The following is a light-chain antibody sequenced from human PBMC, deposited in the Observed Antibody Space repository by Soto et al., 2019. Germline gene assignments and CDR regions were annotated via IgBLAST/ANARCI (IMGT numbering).Light chain of an antibody. V-gene: IGLV1-47*01. CDR2: RNK. J-gene: IGLJ2*01. Sequence: QSVLTQPPSASGTPGQRVTISCSGSSSNIGSNYVYWYQQLPGTAPKLLIYRNKQRPLGVPDRFSGSKSGTSASLAISGLRLEDEADYYCAAWDDSLSSLVFGGGTKLTVL. CDR3: AAWDDSLSSLV. CDR1: SSNIGSNY.